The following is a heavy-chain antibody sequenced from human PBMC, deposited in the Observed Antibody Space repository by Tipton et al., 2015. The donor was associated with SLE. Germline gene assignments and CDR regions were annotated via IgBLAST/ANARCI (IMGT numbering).Heavy chain of an antibody. CDR3: AKDPDNSGPPLYYFYGMDV. D-gene: IGHD6-19*01. CDR1: GFTFGDYG. V-gene: IGHV3-49*04. J-gene: IGHJ6*02. Sequence: SLRLSCTASGFTFGDYGMSWVRQAPGKGLEWVGFIRSKAYGGTTEYAASVKGRFSISRDDSRSIAYLQMNSLRTEDTAVYYCAKDPDNSGPPLYYFYGMDVWGQGTTVTVSS. CDR2: IRSKAYGGTT.